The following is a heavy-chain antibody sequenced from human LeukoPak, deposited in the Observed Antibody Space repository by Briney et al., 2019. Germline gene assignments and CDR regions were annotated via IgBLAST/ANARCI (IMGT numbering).Heavy chain of an antibody. J-gene: IGHJ4*02. D-gene: IGHD2-8*01. CDR1: GFTFSSYG. CDR2: ISYDGSNK. CDR3: ARGGDCTNGVCYKNIDY. V-gene: IGHV3-30*03. Sequence: GGSLRLSCAASGFTFSSYGMHWVRQAPGKGLEWVAVISYDGSNKYYADSVKGRFTISRDNSKNTLYLQMNSLRAEDTAVYYCARGGDCTNGVCYKNIDYWGQGTLVTVSS.